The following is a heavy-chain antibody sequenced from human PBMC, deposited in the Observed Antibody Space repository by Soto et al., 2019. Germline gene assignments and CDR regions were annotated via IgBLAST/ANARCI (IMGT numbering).Heavy chain of an antibody. J-gene: IGHJ6*02. CDR3: AKPHYYGGNPILRWGMDV. CDR1: GLTFSNYA. CDR2: ISGSGGST. V-gene: IGHV3-23*01. Sequence: GGSLRLSCAASGLTFSNYAMSWVRQAPGKGLEWVSAISGSGGSTYYADSVKGRFTISRDNSKNTLYLQMNSLRAEDTAVYYCAKPHYYGGNPILRWGMDVWGQGTTVTVSS. D-gene: IGHD4-17*01.